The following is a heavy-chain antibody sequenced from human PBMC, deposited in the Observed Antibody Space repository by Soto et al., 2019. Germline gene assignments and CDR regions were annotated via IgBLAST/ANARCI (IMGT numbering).Heavy chain of an antibody. CDR3: ARDDSLERSFDY. Sequence: RASVKVSCKASGYTFTGYYMHWVRQAPGQGLEWMGWINPNSGGTNYAQKFQGRVTMTRDTSISTAYMELSRLRSDDTAVYYCARDDSLERSFDYWGQGTLVTVSS. CDR2: INPNSGGT. V-gene: IGHV1-2*02. D-gene: IGHD1-1*01. CDR1: GYTFTGYY. J-gene: IGHJ4*02.